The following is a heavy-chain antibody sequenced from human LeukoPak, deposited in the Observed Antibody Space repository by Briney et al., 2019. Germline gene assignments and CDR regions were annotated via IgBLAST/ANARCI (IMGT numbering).Heavy chain of an antibody. D-gene: IGHD6-19*01. Sequence: ASVKVSCTASGYTFTGYYMHWVRQAPGQGLEWMGWINPNSGGTNYAQKFQGRVTMTRDTSISTAYMELSRLRSDDTAVYYCARGYSSGKAATNGDWFDPWGQGTLVTVSS. V-gene: IGHV1-2*02. J-gene: IGHJ5*02. CDR1: GYTFTGYY. CDR3: ARGYSSGKAATNGDWFDP. CDR2: INPNSGGT.